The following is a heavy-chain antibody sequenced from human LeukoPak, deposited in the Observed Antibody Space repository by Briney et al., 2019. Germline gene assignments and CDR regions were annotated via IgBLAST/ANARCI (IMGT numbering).Heavy chain of an antibody. CDR3: ARRRLDTAMGPDAFDI. V-gene: IGHV1-69*13. J-gene: IGHJ3*02. CDR1: GGTFSSYA. Sequence: SVKVSCEASGGTFSSYAISWVRQAPGQGLEWMGGIIPIFGTANYAQKFQGRVTITADESTSTAYMELSSLRSEDTAVYYCARRRLDTAMGPDAFDIWGQGTMVTVSS. D-gene: IGHD5-18*01. CDR2: IIPIFGTA.